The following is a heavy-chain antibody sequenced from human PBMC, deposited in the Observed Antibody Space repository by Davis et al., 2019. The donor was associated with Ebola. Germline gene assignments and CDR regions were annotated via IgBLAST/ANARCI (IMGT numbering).Heavy chain of an antibody. CDR3: AKEGVTYYYDSSGYYTYYYFDY. J-gene: IGHJ4*02. CDR2: ISSSGSTI. V-gene: IGHV3-11*01. CDR1: GFTFSDYY. Sequence: GESLKISCAASGFTFSDYYMSWIRQAPGKGLEWVSYISSSGSTIYYADSVKGRFTISRDNAKNSLYLQMNSLRAEDTAVYYCAKEGVTYYYDSSGYYTYYYFDYWGQGTLVTVSS. D-gene: IGHD3-22*01.